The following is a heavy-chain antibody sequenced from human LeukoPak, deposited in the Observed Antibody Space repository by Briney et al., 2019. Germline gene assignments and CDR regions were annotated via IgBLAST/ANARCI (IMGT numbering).Heavy chain of an antibody. D-gene: IGHD3-10*01. CDR3: ARDLSYGSGSYTLDY. CDR2: IYYSGNT. J-gene: IGHJ4*02. CDR1: GGSIGSYY. V-gene: IGHV4-59*12. Sequence: KPSETLSLTCTVSGGSIGSYYWSWIRQPPGEGLEWIGYIYYSGNTNYNPSLKSRVTISVDTSKNPFSLKLSSVAAADTAVYYCARDLSYGSGSYTLDYWGQGTLVTVSS.